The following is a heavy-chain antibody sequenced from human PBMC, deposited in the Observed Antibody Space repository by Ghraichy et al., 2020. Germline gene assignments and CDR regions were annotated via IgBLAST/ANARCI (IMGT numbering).Heavy chain of an antibody. D-gene: IGHD1-26*01. Sequence: ETLSLTCAASGFTFSNYYMSWVRQAPGKGLEWVANIKQDGSEKYYVDSVKGRFTISRDNAKNSLYRQMNSLRAEDTAVYYCARRPGGGMDVWGQGTTVTVSS. CDR3: ARRPGGGMDV. V-gene: IGHV3-7*01. J-gene: IGHJ6*02. CDR1: GFTFSNYY. CDR2: IKQDGSEK.